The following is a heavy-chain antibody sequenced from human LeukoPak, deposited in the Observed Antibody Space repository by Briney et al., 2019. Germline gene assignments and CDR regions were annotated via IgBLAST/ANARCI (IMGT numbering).Heavy chain of an antibody. J-gene: IGHJ3*02. D-gene: IGHD3-9*01. CDR1: GYSFTSYW. CDR2: IYPGDSDT. V-gene: IGHV5-51*01. CDR3: ARNHDILTTHHGFDI. Sequence: GESLKISCKGSGYSFTSYWIGWVRQMPGKGLEWMGIIYPGDSDTRYSPSFQGQVTISADKSISTAYLQWSSLKASDTAMYYCARNHDILTTHHGFDILGQRKIGNVSS.